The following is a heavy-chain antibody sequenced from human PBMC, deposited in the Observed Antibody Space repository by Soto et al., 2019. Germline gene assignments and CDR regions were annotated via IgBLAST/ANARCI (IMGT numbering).Heavy chain of an antibody. CDR2: INVGNGNT. CDR1: GYTFTTYS. CDR3: ARSYDLLTNFDY. J-gene: IGHJ4*01. Sequence: ASVKVSCKASGYTFTTYSMHWVRQAPGQRLEWMGWINVGNGNTKYSQKFQGRVTITRDTTASTGYMELSGLKSEDMAVYYCARSYDLLTNFDYWGQGTLVTVSS. D-gene: IGHD3-9*01. V-gene: IGHV1-3*01.